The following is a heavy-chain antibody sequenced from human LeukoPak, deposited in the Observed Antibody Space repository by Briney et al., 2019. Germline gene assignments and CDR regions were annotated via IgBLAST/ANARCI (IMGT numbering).Heavy chain of an antibody. CDR2: ISAYNGNT. CDR3: ARVPYYYDSSGYFDY. J-gene: IGHJ4*02. Sequence: ASVKVSCKASGYTFITYDIHWVRQAPGQRLEWMGGISAYNGNTIYAQKLQGRVTMTTDTSTSTAYMELRSLRSDETAVYYCARVPYYYDSSGYFDYWGQGTLVTVSS. D-gene: IGHD3-22*01. CDR1: GYTFITYD. V-gene: IGHV1-18*01.